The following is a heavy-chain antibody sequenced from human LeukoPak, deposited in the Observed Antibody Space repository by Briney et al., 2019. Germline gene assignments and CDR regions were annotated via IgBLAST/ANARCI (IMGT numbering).Heavy chain of an antibody. CDR2: MNPNSGNT. V-gene: IGHV1-8*01. D-gene: IGHD3-22*01. Sequence: ASVKVSCRASGYTFTSHDINWVRQATGQGLEWMGWMNPNSGNTGYAQKFQGRVTMTRNTSISTAYMELSSLRSEDTAVYYCARWGPAYYYDSSGQTPYGMDVWGQGTTVTVSS. CDR3: ARWGPAYYYDSSGQTPYGMDV. CDR1: GYTFTSHD. J-gene: IGHJ6*02.